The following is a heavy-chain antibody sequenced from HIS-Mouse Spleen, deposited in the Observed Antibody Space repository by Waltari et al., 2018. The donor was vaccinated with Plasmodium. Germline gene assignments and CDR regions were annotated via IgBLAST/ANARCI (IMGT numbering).Heavy chain of an antibody. CDR2: IYYRGRT. CDR1: GGSISSSSYS. D-gene: IGHD6-19*01. Sequence: QLQLQESGPGLVKPSETLSLTCTVSGGSISSSSYSWGWIRQPPGKGLEGIGSIYYRGRTYYNPSLKSRVTISVDTSKNQSSLKLSSVTAADTAVYYCARLSIAVAGNFDYWGQGTLVTVSS. CDR3: ARLSIAVAGNFDY. J-gene: IGHJ4*02. V-gene: IGHV4-39*01.